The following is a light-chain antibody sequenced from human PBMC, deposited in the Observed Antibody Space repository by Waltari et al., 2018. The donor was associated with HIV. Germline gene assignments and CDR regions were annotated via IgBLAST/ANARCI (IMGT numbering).Light chain of an antibody. Sequence: QSALTQPASLSGSPGQSITISCTGTSSDISIYNSVSWYQPPPGKAPKVIIYEVTNRPSGISNRFSGSKSGDTASLTISGLQAEDEADYFCTSYISSSIPVFGGGTKLTVL. CDR1: SSDISIYNS. CDR2: EVT. J-gene: IGLJ3*02. V-gene: IGLV2-14*01. CDR3: TSYISSSIPV.